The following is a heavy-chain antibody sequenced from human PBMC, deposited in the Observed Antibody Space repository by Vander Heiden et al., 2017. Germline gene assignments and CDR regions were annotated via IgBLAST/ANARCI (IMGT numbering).Heavy chain of an antibody. J-gene: IGHJ5*02. V-gene: IGHV3-23*01. CDR1: GLTFSSYA. CDR2: SSGMGGST. D-gene: IGHD3-22*01. Sequence: EVQLLESGGGLVQPGGSLRRSCAASGLTFSSYAMSWVRQAPGKGLEWVSASSGMGGSTDYADSVKGRFTISRDNSKNTLYLQMNSLRAEDTAVYYCAKGYYYDSSGAPLWFDPWGQGTLVTVSS. CDR3: AKGYYYDSSGAPLWFDP.